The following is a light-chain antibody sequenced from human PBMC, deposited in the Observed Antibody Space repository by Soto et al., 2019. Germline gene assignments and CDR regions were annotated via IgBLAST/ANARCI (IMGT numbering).Light chain of an antibody. V-gene: IGKV3-15*01. CDR1: QSVSSD. CDR2: GTS. CDR3: QQYKKWPLA. J-gene: IGKJ3*01. Sequence: EIVMTQSPATLSVSPGERATLSCRASQSVSSDLAWSQQKSGQAPRLLIYGTSTRATGLPARFSGSGSGTEFTLTISSLESEDFAVYYFQQYKKWPLAFGHGTNVDIK.